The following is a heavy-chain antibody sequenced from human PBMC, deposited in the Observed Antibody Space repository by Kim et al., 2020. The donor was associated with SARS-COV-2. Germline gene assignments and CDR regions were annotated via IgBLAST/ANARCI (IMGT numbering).Heavy chain of an antibody. CDR1: GGTFSSYA. Sequence: SVKVSCKASGGTFSSYAISWVRQAPGQGLEWMGGIIPIFGTANYAQKFQGRVTITADESTSTAYMELSSLRSEDTAVYYCARAQPTDYGDFTFSERYYYYYGMDVWGQGTTVTVSS. CDR3: ARAQPTDYGDFTFSERYYYYYGMDV. J-gene: IGHJ6*02. D-gene: IGHD4-17*01. V-gene: IGHV1-69*13. CDR2: IIPIFGTA.